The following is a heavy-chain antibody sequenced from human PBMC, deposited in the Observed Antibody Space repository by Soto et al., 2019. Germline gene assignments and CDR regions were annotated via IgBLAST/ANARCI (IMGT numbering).Heavy chain of an antibody. D-gene: IGHD2-2*01. J-gene: IGHJ4*02. V-gene: IGHV3-23*01. CDR1: GFTFSSYA. CDR3: AKEQRAYCSSTSCLNYDY. CDR2: ISGSGGST. Sequence: GSLRLSCAASGFTFSSYAMSWVRQAPGKGLEWVSAISGSGGSTYYADSVKGRFTISRDNSKNTLYLQMNSLRAEDTAVYYCAKEQRAYCSSTSCLNYDYWGQGTLVTVSS.